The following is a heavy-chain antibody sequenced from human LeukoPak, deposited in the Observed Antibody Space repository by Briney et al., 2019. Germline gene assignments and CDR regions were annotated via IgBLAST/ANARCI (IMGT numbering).Heavy chain of an antibody. D-gene: IGHD5-18*01. Sequence: HAGGSLRLSCAASGLTVGSNYMSWVRQAPGKGLEWVSVIYSGGSTYYADSVKGRFTISRDNSKNTLYLQMNSLRAEDTAVYYCAKDLSTWIQLWIQGLPPVYWGEGTLVTVSS. V-gene: IGHV3-53*05. CDR3: AKDLSTWIQLWIQGLPPVY. CDR1: GLTVGSNY. J-gene: IGHJ4*02. CDR2: IYSGGST.